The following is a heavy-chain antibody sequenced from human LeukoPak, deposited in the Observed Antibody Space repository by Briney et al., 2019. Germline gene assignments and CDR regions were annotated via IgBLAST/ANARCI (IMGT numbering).Heavy chain of an antibody. CDR3: ARVLEYCSGGSCYSPFDY. J-gene: IGHJ4*02. V-gene: IGHV1-58*02. CDR1: GFTFTSSA. Sequence: GASVKVSCKASGFTFTSSAMQWVRQARGQRLEWIGWIVVGRGNTNYAQKFQERVTITRDMSTSTAYMELSSLRSEDTAVYYCARVLEYCSGGSCYSPFDYWGQGTLVTVSS. D-gene: IGHD2-15*01. CDR2: IVVGRGNT.